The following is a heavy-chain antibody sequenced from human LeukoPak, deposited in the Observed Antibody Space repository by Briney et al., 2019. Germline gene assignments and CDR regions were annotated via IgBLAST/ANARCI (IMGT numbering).Heavy chain of an antibody. J-gene: IGHJ4*02. CDR2: INHSVST. D-gene: IGHD2-15*01. CDR1: GGSLSGYY. V-gene: IGHV4-34*01. Sequence: PSETLSLTRALSGGSLSGYYWSWIRQPPGKGLEWSGEINHSVSTNYNPSLKSRGTISVDTSKNQFSLKLSSVTAADTAVYYCARGGDIVVVVAASGFDYWGQGTLVTVSS. CDR3: ARGGDIVVVVAASGFDY.